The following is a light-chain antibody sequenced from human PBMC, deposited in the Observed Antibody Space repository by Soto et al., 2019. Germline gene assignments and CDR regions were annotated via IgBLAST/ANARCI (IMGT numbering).Light chain of an antibody. V-gene: IGKV1-39*01. J-gene: IGKJ1*01. CDR1: ESLSSY. CDR3: QPSYRTPWP. Sequence: DIQMTQSPSSLSASVGDRVTITCRASESLSSYLNWYQQKPGKGPKLLIYGASSLQSGVPSRLSGSGSGTDFTLPIRTLPRAGSAPYSCQPSYRTPWPVAQGDKVDI. CDR2: GAS.